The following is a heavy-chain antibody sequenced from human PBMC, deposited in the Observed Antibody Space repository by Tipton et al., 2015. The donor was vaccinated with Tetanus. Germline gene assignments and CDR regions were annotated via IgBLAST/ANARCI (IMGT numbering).Heavy chain of an antibody. CDR1: GGTFSSYA. CDR2: IIPIFGTA. V-gene: IGHV1-69*06. Sequence: QVQLVQSGAEVKKPGSSVKVSCKASGGTFSSYAISWVQQAPGQGLEWMGGIIPIFGTANYAQKFQGRVTITADKSTSPAYMELSSLRSEDTAVYYCAREAYCGGDCYPGELDYWGQGTLVTVSS. D-gene: IGHD2-21*02. CDR3: AREAYCGGDCYPGELDY. J-gene: IGHJ4*02.